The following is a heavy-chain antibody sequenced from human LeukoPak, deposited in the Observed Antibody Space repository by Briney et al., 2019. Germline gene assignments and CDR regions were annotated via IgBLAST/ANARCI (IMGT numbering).Heavy chain of an antibody. CDR3: ARDRVTNFDY. V-gene: IGHV4-4*07. Sequence: SETLSLTCTVSDGSISSYYWSWVRQPAGKGLEWIGRIHSSGSTNYNPSLKSRVTMLVVTSSNQFSLKLTSVTAADTAVYYCARDRVTNFDYWGQGTLVTVSS. CDR1: DGSISSYY. J-gene: IGHJ4*02. CDR2: IHSSGST. D-gene: IGHD3-10*01.